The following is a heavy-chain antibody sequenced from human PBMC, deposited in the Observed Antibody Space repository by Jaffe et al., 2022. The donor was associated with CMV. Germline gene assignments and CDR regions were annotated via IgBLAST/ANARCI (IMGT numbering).Heavy chain of an antibody. V-gene: IGHV3-7*01. CDR2: IKEDGSEK. CDR3: ARELGSNYRFDY. J-gene: IGHJ4*02. CDR1: GFRFQYYW. Sequence: EVQLVESGGGLLQPGGSLRLSCSASGFRFQYYWMTWVRQAPGKGLEWVANIKEDGSEKYYVDSVKGRFTISRDNAKNSLYLQMNGLRAEDTAVYYCARELGSNYRFDYWGQGALVTVSP. D-gene: IGHD3-16*02.